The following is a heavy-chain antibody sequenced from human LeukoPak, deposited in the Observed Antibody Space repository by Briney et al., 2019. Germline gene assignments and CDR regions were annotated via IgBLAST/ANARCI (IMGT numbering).Heavy chain of an antibody. D-gene: IGHD2-15*01. CDR1: GFTFDDYG. CDR3: ARQYIVVVFDY. Sequence: NPGGSLRLSCAASGFTFDDYGMSWVRQPPGKGLEWIGSIYYSGSTYYNPSLKSRVTISVDTSKNQFSLKLSSVTAADTAVYYCARQYIVVVFDYWGQGTLVTVSS. CDR2: IYYSGST. J-gene: IGHJ4*02. V-gene: IGHV4-39*01.